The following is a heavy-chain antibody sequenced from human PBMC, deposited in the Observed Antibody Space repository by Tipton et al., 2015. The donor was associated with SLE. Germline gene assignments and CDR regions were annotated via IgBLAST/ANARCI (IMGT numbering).Heavy chain of an antibody. CDR2: IYTSGST. V-gene: IGHV4-61*02. Sequence: TLSLTCTVSGGSISSGSYYWSWIRQPAGKGLEWIGCIYTSGSTNYNPSLKSRVTISVDTSKNQFSLKLSSVTAADTAVYYCARGAGDDYYYYYMDVWGKGTTVTVSS. CDR1: GGSISSGSYY. CDR3: ARGAGDDYYYYYMDV. J-gene: IGHJ6*03. D-gene: IGHD7-27*01.